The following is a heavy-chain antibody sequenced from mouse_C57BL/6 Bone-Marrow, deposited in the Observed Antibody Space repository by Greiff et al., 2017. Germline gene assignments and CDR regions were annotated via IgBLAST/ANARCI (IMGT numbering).Heavy chain of an antibody. Sequence: EVKLMESGGGLVKPGGSLKLSCAASGFTFSDYGMHWVRQAPEKGLEWVAYISSGSSTIYYADTVKGRFTISRDNAKNTLFLQMTSLRSEDTAMYYCARRLRAWFAYWGQGTLVTVSA. J-gene: IGHJ3*01. CDR2: ISSGSSTI. CDR3: ARRLRAWFAY. V-gene: IGHV5-17*01. CDR1: GFTFSDYG.